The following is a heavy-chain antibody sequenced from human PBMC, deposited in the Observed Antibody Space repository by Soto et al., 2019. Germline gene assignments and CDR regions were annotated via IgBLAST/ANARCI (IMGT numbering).Heavy chain of an antibody. CDR3: AKGGAAAGMGYFDL. CDR2: ISGSGGST. CDR1: GFTFSTYA. Sequence: EVQVLESGGGLVQPGGSLRLSCAASGFTFSTYAMSWVRQAPGKGLEWVSGISGSGGSTYYADSVKGRFTISRDNSKKTLFLQMSSLRAEDTAVYSCAKGGAAAGMGYFDLWGRGTLVTVSS. D-gene: IGHD6-13*01. V-gene: IGHV3-23*01. J-gene: IGHJ2*01.